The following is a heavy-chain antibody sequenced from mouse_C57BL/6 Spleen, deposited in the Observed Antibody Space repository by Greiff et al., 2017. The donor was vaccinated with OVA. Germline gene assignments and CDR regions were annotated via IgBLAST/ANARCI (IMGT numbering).Heavy chain of an antibody. CDR3: AKSGSGYYFDY. CDR1: GFTFSDYG. J-gene: IGHJ2*01. D-gene: IGHD3-2*02. Sequence: EVKLVESGGGLVKPGGSLKLSCAASGFTFSDYGMHWVRQAPEKGLEWVAYISSGSSTIYYADTVKGRFTISRDNAKNTLFLRRTSLRSEYTAMYYCAKSGSGYYFDYWGQGTTLTVSS. V-gene: IGHV5-17*01. CDR2: ISSGSSTI.